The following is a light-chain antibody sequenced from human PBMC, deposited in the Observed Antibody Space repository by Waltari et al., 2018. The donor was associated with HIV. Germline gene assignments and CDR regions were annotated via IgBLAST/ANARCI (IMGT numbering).Light chain of an antibody. Sequence: EIAMTQSPATLSVSPGERATLSCRVSQSVSSNLAWYQQKPGQAPRLPIYGASSRATGIPARFSGSGSGTEFTLTISSLQSEDFAVYYCQQYNNWLRTFGQGTKVEIK. CDR1: QSVSSN. J-gene: IGKJ1*01. CDR3: QQYNNWLRT. V-gene: IGKV3-15*01. CDR2: GAS.